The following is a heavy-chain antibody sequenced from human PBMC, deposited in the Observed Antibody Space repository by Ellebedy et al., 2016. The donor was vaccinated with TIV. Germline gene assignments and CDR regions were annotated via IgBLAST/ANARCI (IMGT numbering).Heavy chain of an antibody. D-gene: IGHD3-3*01. Sequence: PGGSLRLSCAASGFTFSSYWMSWVRQAPGKGLEWVANIKQDGSEKYYVDSVKGRFTISRDNAKNSLYLQMNSLRAEDTAVYYCAREGGYDFWSGYYYFDYWGQGTLVTVSS. J-gene: IGHJ4*02. CDR3: AREGGYDFWSGYYYFDY. CDR2: IKQDGSEK. V-gene: IGHV3-7*01. CDR1: GFTFSSYW.